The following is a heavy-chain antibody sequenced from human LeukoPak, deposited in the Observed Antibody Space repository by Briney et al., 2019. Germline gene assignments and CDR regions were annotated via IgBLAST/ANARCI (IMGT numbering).Heavy chain of an antibody. D-gene: IGHD3-3*01. CDR1: GGTFSSYA. CDR3: ASDTYDFWSGYLGWFDP. CDR2: IIPIFGTA. V-gene: IGHV1-69*05. J-gene: IGHJ5*02. Sequence: KPGSSVKVSCKASGGTFSSYAISWVRQAPGQGFEWMGRIIPIFGTANYAQKFQGRVTITTDESTSTAYMELSSLRSEDTAVYYCASDTYDFWSGYLGWFDPWGQGTLVTVSS.